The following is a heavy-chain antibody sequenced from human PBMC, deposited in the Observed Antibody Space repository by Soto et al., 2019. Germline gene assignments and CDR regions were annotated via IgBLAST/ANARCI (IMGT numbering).Heavy chain of an antibody. Sequence: GGSLRLSCAASGFTFSSYGMHWVRQAPGKGLEWVAVISYDGSNKYYADSVKGRFTISRDNSKNTLYLQMNSLRAEDTAVYYCAKVDVVTAISYYYYGMDVWGQGTTVTVSS. CDR3: AKVDVVTAISYYYYGMDV. CDR1: GFTFSSYG. CDR2: ISYDGSNK. J-gene: IGHJ6*02. D-gene: IGHD2-21*02. V-gene: IGHV3-30*18.